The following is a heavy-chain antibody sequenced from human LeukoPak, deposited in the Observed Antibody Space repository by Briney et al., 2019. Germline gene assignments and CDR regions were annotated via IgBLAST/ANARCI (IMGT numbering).Heavy chain of an antibody. CDR2: INHSGST. CDR1: GGSFSGYY. J-gene: IGHJ5*02. V-gene: IGHV4-34*01. CDR3: ARPPYNSGLGGNWFDP. D-gene: IGHD6-19*01. Sequence: PETLSLTCAVYGGSFSGYYWSWIRQPPGKGLEWIGEINHSGSTNYNPSLKSRVTISVDTSKNQFSLKLSSVTAADTAVYYCARPPYNSGLGGNWFDPWGQGTLVTVSS.